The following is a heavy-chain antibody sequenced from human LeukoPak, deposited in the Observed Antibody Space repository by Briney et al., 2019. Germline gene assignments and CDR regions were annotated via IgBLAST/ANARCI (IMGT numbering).Heavy chain of an antibody. D-gene: IGHD6-6*01. CDR3: ATTGQLVPDYYHYYMDV. CDR1: GGTFNRYG. J-gene: IGHJ6*03. CDR2: IIPFLGTP. V-gene: IGHV1-69*05. Sequence: SVKVSCKASGGTFNRYGFTWVRQAPGQGLEWMGGIIPFLGTPNYAQKFQGRVTITTDESTSTAYMEVSSLTSEDTAVYYCATTGQLVPDYYHYYMDVWGLGTTVTVYS.